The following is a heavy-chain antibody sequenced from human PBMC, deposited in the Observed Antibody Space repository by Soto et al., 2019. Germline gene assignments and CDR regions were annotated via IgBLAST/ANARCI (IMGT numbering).Heavy chain of an antibody. CDR3: ASGNYYDSSGYYYEMFDY. Sequence: PSETLSLTCTVSGGSISSSSYYWGWIRQPPGKGLEWIGSIYYSGSTYYNPSLKSRVTISVDTSKNQLSLKLSSVTAADTAVYYCASGNYYDSSGYYYEMFDYWGQGTPVTVSS. V-gene: IGHV4-39*01. D-gene: IGHD3-22*01. CDR1: GGSISSSSYY. J-gene: IGHJ4*02. CDR2: IYYSGST.